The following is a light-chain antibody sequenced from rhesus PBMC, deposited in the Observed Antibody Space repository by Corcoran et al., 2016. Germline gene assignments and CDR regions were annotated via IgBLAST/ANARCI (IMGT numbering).Light chain of an antibody. J-gene: IGLJ1*01. V-gene: IGLV2S7*01. Sequence: QSAPTQPPSVSGSPGQSVTISCTGTNSDIGDSNYVSWYQQHPGKVPKLMISGVSNRPSAVSDRFSGSKSGNTASLTISGLQAEDEADYYCCLFTPSSTFMFGPGTRLTVL. CDR1: NSDIGDSNY. CDR2: GVS. CDR3: CLFTPSSTFM.